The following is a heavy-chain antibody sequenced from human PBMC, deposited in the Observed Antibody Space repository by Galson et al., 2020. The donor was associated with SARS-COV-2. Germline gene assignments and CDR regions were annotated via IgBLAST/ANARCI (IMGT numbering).Heavy chain of an antibody. D-gene: IGHD3-22*01. V-gene: IGHV4-39*01. J-gene: IGHJ4*02. CDR2: IYYSGSA. CDR3: ARLSYDSTANYFAFDF. CDR1: GGSITNPAYY. Sequence: SQTLSLTCTVSGGSITNPAYYWGWIRQSPGKGLQWIASIYYSGSASYSPSLKSRVTISVDTSKNQLSLNLRSMTAADTAVYYCARLSYDSTANYFAFDFWGQGTQVTVSS.